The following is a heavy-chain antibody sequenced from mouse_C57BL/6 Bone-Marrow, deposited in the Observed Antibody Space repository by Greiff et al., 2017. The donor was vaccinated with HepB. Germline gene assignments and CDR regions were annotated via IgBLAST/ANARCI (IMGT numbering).Heavy chain of an antibody. J-gene: IGHJ3*01. CDR3: ARHKLSPCFAY. CDR1: GFTFSSYT. Sequence: EVQLVESGGGLVKPGGSLKLSCAASGFTFSSYTMSWVRQTPEKRLEWVATISGGGGNTYYPDSVKGRFTISRDNAKNTLYLQMSSLRSEDTALYYCARHKLSPCFAYWGQGTLVTVSA. V-gene: IGHV5-9*01. CDR2: ISGGGGNT. D-gene: IGHD4-1*01.